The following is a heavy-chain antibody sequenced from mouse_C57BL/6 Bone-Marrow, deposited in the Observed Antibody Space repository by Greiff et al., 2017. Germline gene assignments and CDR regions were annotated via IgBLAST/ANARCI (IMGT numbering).Heavy chain of an antibody. D-gene: IGHD1-1*01. V-gene: IGHV1-85*01. Sequence: VKLMESGPELVKPGASVKLSCKASGYTFTSYDINWVKQRPGQGLEWIGWISPRDGSTKYNEKFKGKATLTVDTSSCTAYMELHSLTSEDSAVYFCARLEFDGSSGDWYFDVWGTGTTVTVSS. CDR3: ARLEFDGSSGDWYFDV. J-gene: IGHJ1*03. CDR1: GYTFTSYD. CDR2: ISPRDGST.